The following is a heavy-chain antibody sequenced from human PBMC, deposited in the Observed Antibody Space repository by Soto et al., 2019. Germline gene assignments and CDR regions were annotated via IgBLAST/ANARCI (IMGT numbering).Heavy chain of an antibody. CDR3: TGPPIGNFRFAP. V-gene: IGHV3-73*01. CDR1: GFTLSGSA. Sequence: GGSLRLACAAPGFTLSGSAIQWVRQASGKGLEWVGRIKTKTDKYATAYAASVNGRFTTSRGDSKQAAYLKMHGLKPEDAAGYLWTGPPIGNFRFAPWGQETLVTVSS. CDR2: IKTKTDKYAT. J-gene: IGHJ5*02. D-gene: IGHD1-7*01.